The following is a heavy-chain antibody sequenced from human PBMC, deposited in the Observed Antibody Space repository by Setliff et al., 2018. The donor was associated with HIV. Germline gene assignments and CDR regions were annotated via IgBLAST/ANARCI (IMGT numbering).Heavy chain of an antibody. Sequence: PGGSLRLSCAASGISFGNHWMYWVRQAPGKGLVWVSRINADGSITDYADSVKGRFTISRDNAKNTLYLQMNSLRAEDTAVYYCARSGTHQTYAFDIWGQGTMVTVS. CDR1: GISFGNHW. CDR2: INADGSIT. J-gene: IGHJ3*02. CDR3: ARSGTHQTYAFDI. V-gene: IGHV3-74*01. D-gene: IGHD6-13*01.